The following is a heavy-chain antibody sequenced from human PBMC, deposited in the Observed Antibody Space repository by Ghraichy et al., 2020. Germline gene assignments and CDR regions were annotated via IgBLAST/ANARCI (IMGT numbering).Heavy chain of an antibody. CDR3: AKDPIAAAAHQTHLDY. J-gene: IGHJ4*02. CDR1: GFTFSSYA. D-gene: IGHD6-13*01. V-gene: IGHV3-23*01. Sequence: GGSLRLSCAASGFTFSSYAMSWVRQAPGKVLEWVSAISGSGGSTYYADSVKGRFTISRDNSKNTLYLQMNSLRAEDTAVYYCAKDPIAAAAHQTHLDYWGQGTLVTVSS. CDR2: ISGSGGST.